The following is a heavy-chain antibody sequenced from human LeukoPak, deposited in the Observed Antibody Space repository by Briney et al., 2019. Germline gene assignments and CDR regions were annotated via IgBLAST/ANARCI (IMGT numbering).Heavy chain of an antibody. CDR2: INPNNGGT. V-gene: IGHV1-2*02. J-gene: IGHJ6*02. D-gene: IGHD3-3*01. Sequence: ASVKVSCKASGYTFTGYYLHWVRQPPGQGLEWMGLINPNNGGTNYAQNFQGRVTMTRDSSIGTAYMELSRLRSDDTSVYYCATGFGVVIKGRTYYYYGMDVWGQGTTVTVSS. CDR3: ATGFGVVIKGRTYYYYGMDV. CDR1: GYTFTGYY.